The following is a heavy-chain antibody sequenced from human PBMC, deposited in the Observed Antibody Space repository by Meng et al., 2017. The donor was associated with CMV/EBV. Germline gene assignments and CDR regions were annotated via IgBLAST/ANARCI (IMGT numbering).Heavy chain of an antibody. D-gene: IGHD2-2*01. Sequence: GGSLRLSCAASGFTFSSYAMHWVRQAPGKGLEWVAVISYDGSNKYYADSVKGRFTISRDNAKNSLYLQMNSLRAEDTAVYYCARDHCSSTSCYLLYYYYGMDVWGQGTTVTVSS. CDR3: ARDHCSSTSCYLLYYYYGMDV. J-gene: IGHJ6*02. CDR2: ISYDGSNK. CDR1: GFTFSSYA. V-gene: IGHV3-30*04.